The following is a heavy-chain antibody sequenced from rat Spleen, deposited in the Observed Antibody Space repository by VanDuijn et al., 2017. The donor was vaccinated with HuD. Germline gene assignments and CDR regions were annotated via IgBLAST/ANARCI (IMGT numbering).Heavy chain of an antibody. CDR3: TSLITTRGY. Sequence: QVQLMESGPGLVQPSETLSLTCTVSGFSLTTHSVHWVRQPPGKGLEWMGVMWRGGSTEYNSALKSRLSISRDTSKNHVFLKMNSLQTEDTAIYYCTSLITTRGYWGQGVMVTVSS. CDR1: GFSLTTHS. D-gene: IGHD1-10*01. J-gene: IGHJ2*01. CDR2: MWRGGST. V-gene: IGHV2-45*01.